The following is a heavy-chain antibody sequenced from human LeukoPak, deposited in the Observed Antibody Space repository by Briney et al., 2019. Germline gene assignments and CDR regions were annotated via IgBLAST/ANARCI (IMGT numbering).Heavy chain of an antibody. D-gene: IGHD3-10*01. J-gene: IGHJ4*02. CDR1: GGSFSGYY. Sequence: PSETLSLTCAVYGGSFSGYYWSWIRQPPGKGLEWIGEINHSGSTNYNPSLKSRVTISVDTSKNQFSLKLSSVTAADTAVYYCAKTEKIYGSFVYWGQGTLVTVSS. CDR2: INHSGST. CDR3: AKTEKIYGSFVY. V-gene: IGHV4-34*01.